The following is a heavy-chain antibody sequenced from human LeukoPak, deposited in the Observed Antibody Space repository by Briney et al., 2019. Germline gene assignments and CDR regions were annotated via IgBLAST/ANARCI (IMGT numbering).Heavy chain of an antibody. CDR1: GGSISSGGYY. D-gene: IGHD1-26*01. Sequence: PSETLSLTCTVSGGSISSGGYYWSWIRQHPGKGLEWIGYIYYSGSTYYNPSLKSRVTISVDTSKNQFSLKLSSVTAADTAVYYCARAKRYRGSFADAFDIWGQGTMVTVSS. CDR2: IYYSGST. CDR3: ARAKRYRGSFADAFDI. J-gene: IGHJ3*02. V-gene: IGHV4-31*03.